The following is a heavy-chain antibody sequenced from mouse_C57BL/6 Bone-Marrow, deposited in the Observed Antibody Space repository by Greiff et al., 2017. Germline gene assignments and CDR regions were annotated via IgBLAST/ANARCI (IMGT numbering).Heavy chain of an antibody. Sequence: QVQLKQPGAELVKPGASVKMSCKASGYTFTSYWITWVKQRPGQGLEWIGDISPGSGSTNYNEKLKSKATLTVDTSSSTAYMQLSRLTSEDSAVYYCARERALRPYYFDYWGQGTTLTVSS. D-gene: IGHD1-2*01. V-gene: IGHV1-55*01. CDR1: GYTFTSYW. CDR3: ARERALRPYYFDY. CDR2: ISPGSGST. J-gene: IGHJ2*01.